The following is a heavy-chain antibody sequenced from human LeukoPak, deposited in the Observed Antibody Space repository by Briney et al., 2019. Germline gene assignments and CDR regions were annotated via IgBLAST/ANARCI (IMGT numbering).Heavy chain of an antibody. CDR1: GGSISSYY. J-gene: IGHJ4*02. Sequence: SETLSLTCTVSGGSISSYYWSWIRQPPGKGLEWIGYIYYSGGTNYNPSLKSRVTISVDTSKNQFSLRLSSVTAADTAVYYCAREAGTTGTYYFDYWGQGTLVTVSS. V-gene: IGHV4-59*01. CDR3: AREAGTTGTYYFDY. D-gene: IGHD1-14*01. CDR2: IYYSGGT.